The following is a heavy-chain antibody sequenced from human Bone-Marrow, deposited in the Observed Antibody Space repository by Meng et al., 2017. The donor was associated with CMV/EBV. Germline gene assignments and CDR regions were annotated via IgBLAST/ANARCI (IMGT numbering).Heavy chain of an antibody. J-gene: IGHJ3*02. CDR3: ARDGGSGLGLVFDI. Sequence: SETLSLTCSLSGDHITSFYWSWVRQPPGKGLEWVGSVFYTGDTKYNPSLKTRLTLSMDISTSQVSLKLLSLKTADTATYYCARDGGSGLGLVFDIWGQGRMVTVSS. D-gene: IGHD1-26*01. V-gene: IGHV4-59*01. CDR2: VFYTGDT. CDR1: GDHITSFY.